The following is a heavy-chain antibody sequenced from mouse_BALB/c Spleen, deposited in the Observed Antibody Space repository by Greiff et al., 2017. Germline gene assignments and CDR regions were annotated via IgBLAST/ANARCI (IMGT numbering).Heavy chain of an antibody. J-gene: IGHJ4*01. CDR3: AIYYDYDGGGDAMDY. CDR2: ISSGGST. CDR1: GFTFSSYA. Sequence: EVMLVESGGGLVKPGGSLKLSCAASGFTFSSYAMSWVRQTPEKRLEWVASISSGGSTYYPDSVKGRFTISRDNARNILYLQMSSLRSEDTAMYYCAIYYDYDGGGDAMDYWGQGTSVTVSS. D-gene: IGHD2-4*01. V-gene: IGHV5-6-5*01.